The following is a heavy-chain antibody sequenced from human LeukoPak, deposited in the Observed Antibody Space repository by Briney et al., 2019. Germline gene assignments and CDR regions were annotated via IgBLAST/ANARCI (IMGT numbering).Heavy chain of an antibody. V-gene: IGHV1-69*04. CDR3: ARVRYYDWAGPYYYYYGMDV. J-gene: IGHJ6*02. CDR1: GGTFSSYA. CDR2: IIPILGIA. Sequence: SVKVSCKASGGTFSSYAISWVRQAPGQGLEWMGRIIPILGIANYAQKFQGRVTVTADKSTSTAYMEPSSLRSEDTAVYYCARVRYYDWAGPYYYYYGMDVWGQGTTVTVSS. D-gene: IGHD3-22*01.